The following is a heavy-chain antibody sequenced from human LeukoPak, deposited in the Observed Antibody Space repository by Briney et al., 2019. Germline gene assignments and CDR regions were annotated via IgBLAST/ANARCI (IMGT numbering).Heavy chain of an antibody. D-gene: IGHD3-9*01. CDR1: GFTFSSYA. Sequence: PGRSLRLSCAASGFTFSSYAMHWVRQAPGKGLEWVAVISYDGSNKYYADSVKGRFTISRDNSKNTLYLQMNSLRAEDTAVYYCAKDHFVLRYFDWLFDYWGQGTLVTVSS. V-gene: IGHV3-30*04. CDR2: ISYDGSNK. CDR3: AKDHFVLRYFDWLFDY. J-gene: IGHJ4*02.